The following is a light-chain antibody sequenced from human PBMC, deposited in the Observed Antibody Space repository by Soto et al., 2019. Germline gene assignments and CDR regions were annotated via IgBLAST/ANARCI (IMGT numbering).Light chain of an antibody. CDR1: QSISTF. CDR2: DAS. Sequence: IQLTQSPSSLSASVGDRVTITCRASQSISTFLAWYQQKPGKAPQILIYDASKLEPGVPSRLSGGGSGTQFTLTISSLQPDDFATYYCQQYDTYPLTFGGGTKVDIK. CDR3: QQYDTYPLT. V-gene: IGKV1-5*01. J-gene: IGKJ4*01.